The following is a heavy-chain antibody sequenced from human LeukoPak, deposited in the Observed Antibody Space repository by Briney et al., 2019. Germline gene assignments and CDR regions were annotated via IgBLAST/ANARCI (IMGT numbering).Heavy chain of an antibody. CDR2: ISARSKYI. Sequence: GGSLRLSCAASGFTFSDNTVNWIRQAPGKGLEWVSSISARSKYIYYAGSVRGRFTISRDNAKNSLYLQMNSLRAENTALYYCARDSWRRPGLGVHTFNICGQETALTVSS. D-gene: IGHD2-8*01. J-gene: IGHJ3*02. CDR1: GFTFSDNT. CDR3: ARDSWRRPGLGVHTFNI. V-gene: IGHV3-21*01.